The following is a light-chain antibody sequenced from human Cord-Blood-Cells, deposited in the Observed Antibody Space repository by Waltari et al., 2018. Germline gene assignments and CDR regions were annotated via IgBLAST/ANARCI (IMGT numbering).Light chain of an antibody. V-gene: IGKV3-15*01. J-gene: IGKJ5*01. CDR2: GAS. CDR3: EQYNNWLIT. Sequence: EIVLTQSPSTLSASPGDRAHLSCRGSQSVSSNLAWYQQKPGQAPSLLIYGASTRATGNPSSCSGSGSGTEFTLTISSLQSKDFAVYCCEQYNNWLITFGQGTRVEIK. CDR1: QSVSSN.